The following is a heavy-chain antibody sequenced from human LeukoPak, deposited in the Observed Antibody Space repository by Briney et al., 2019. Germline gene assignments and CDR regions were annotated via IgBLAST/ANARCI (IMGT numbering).Heavy chain of an antibody. D-gene: IGHD3-3*01. Sequence: GGSLRLFCAASGFTFSSYAMLWVRQAPGRGVVGVAVISYDGSNKYYADSVKGRFTISRDNSKNTLYLQMNSLRAEDTAVYYCASGYDFWSGYYTNLGDYWGQGTLVTVS. V-gene: IGHV3-30-3*01. CDR1: GFTFSSYA. CDR2: ISYDGSNK. J-gene: IGHJ4*02. CDR3: ASGYDFWSGYYTNLGDY.